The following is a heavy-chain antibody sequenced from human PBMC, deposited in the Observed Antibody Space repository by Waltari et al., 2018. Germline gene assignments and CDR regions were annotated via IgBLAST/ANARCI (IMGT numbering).Heavy chain of an antibody. CDR3: ARLLGYSGYDPPAHFDY. Sequence: QVQLVQSGAEVKKPGSSVKVSCKASGGTFSSYAISWVRPAPGQGLEWMGGIIPIFGTANYAQKFQGRVTITADESTSTAYMELSSLRSEDTAVYYCARLLGYSGYDPPAHFDYWGQGTLVTVSS. V-gene: IGHV1-69*01. D-gene: IGHD5-12*01. CDR2: IIPIFGTA. CDR1: GGTFSSYA. J-gene: IGHJ4*02.